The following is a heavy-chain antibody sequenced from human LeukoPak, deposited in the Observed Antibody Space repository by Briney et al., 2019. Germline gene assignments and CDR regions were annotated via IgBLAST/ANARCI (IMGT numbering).Heavy chain of an antibody. CDR3: AFKAAAGTLFDY. D-gene: IGHD6-13*01. CDR2: IYSGGST. J-gene: IGHJ4*02. Sequence: GGSLRLSCAASGFTVSSNYMSWVRQAPGKGLEWVSVIYSGGSTYYADSVKGRFTISRDNSKNTLYLQMNSLRAEDTAVYYCAFKAAAGTLFDYWGQGTLVTVSS. V-gene: IGHV3-66*02. CDR1: GFTVSSNY.